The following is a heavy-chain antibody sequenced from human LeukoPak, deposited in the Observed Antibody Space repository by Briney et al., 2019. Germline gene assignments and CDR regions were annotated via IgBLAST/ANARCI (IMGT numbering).Heavy chain of an antibody. D-gene: IGHD2-2*01. CDR1: GGSISSGGYY. Sequence: PSQTLSLTCTVSGGSISSGGYYWSWIRQHPGKGLEWIGYIYYSGGTYYNPSLKSRVTMSVDKSQNQFSLKLTPVTAADTAVYYCARDPHCSSNNCPYDYWGQGILVIVSS. V-gene: IGHV4-31*03. J-gene: IGHJ4*02. CDR2: IYYSGGT. CDR3: ARDPHCSSNNCPYDY.